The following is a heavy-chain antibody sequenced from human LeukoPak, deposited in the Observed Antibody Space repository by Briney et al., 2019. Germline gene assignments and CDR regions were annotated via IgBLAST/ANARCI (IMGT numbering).Heavy chain of an antibody. CDR3: ARDLGVKFSGYFDY. Sequence: SETLSLTCAVYGGSFSGYYWSWIRQPPGKGLEWIGEINHSGSTNYNPSLKSRVTISVDTSKNQFSLKLSSVTAADTAVYYCARDLGVKFSGYFDYWGQGTLVTVSS. D-gene: IGHD3-22*01. J-gene: IGHJ4*02. CDR1: GGSFSGYY. V-gene: IGHV4-34*01. CDR2: INHSGST.